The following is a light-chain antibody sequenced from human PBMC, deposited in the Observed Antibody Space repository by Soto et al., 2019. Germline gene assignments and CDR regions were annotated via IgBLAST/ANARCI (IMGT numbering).Light chain of an antibody. CDR2: DVS. CDR3: CSYAGSYTPLYV. Sequence: QPVLTQPRSVSGSPGQSVTISCTGTSSDVGGYNYVSWYQQHPGKAPKLMIYDVSKRPSGVLDRFSGSKSGNTASLTISGLQAEDEADYYCCSYAGSYTPLYVFGTGTKVTVL. V-gene: IGLV2-11*01. CDR1: SSDVGGYNY. J-gene: IGLJ1*01.